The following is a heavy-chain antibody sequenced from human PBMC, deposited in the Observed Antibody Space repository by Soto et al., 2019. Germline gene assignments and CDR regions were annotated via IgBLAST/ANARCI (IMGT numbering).Heavy chain of an antibody. J-gene: IGHJ5*02. CDR1: GGSIVSSSYY. Sequence: SETLSLTCTVSGGSIVSSSYYWGLIRQPPGKGLEWIGSIYYSGSTYYNPSLKSRVTISVDTSKNQFSLKLSSVTAADTAVYYCASSILLGYCSSTSCYGWFDPWGQGTLVTVSS. V-gene: IGHV4-39*01. CDR3: ASSILLGYCSSTSCYGWFDP. D-gene: IGHD2-2*01. CDR2: IYYSGST.